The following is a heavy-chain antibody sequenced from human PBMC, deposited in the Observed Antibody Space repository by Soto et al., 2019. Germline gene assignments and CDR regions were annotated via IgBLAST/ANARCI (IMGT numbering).Heavy chain of an antibody. CDR2: IYPGDSDT. Sequence: PGESLKISCKGSGYSFTSYWIGWVRQMPGKGLEWMGIIYPGDSDTRYSPSFQGQVTISADKSISTAYLQWSSLKASDTAMYYCARHPIEGSSGGSLYNWFDPWGQGTLVTVSS. V-gene: IGHV5-51*01. CDR3: ARHPIEGSSGGSLYNWFDP. D-gene: IGHD2-15*01. CDR1: GYSFTSYW. J-gene: IGHJ5*02.